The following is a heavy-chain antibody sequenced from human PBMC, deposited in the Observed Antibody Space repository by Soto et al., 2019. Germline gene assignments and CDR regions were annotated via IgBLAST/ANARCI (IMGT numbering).Heavy chain of an antibody. CDR3: ARMAVAGTQWFDP. CDR1: GFSLSNARMG. D-gene: IGHD6-19*01. J-gene: IGHJ5*02. Sequence: QVTLKESGPVLVKPTETLTLTCTVSGFSLSNARMGVSWIRQPPGKALEWLAHIFSNDEKSYSTSLKSRLTXSXDXXKSQVVLTMTNMHPVDTATYYGARMAVAGTQWFDPWGQGTLVTVSS. CDR2: IFSNDEK. V-gene: IGHV2-26*01.